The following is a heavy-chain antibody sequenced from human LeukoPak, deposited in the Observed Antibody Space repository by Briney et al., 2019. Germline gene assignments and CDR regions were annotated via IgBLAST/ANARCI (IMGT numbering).Heavy chain of an antibody. V-gene: IGHV1-2*06. J-gene: IGHJ4*02. CDR3: TRDRGYDYFSDY. Sequence: ASVKVSCKASGYTFTGYYMHWVRQAPGQGLEWMGRINPNSGGTNYAQKFQGRVTMTRDTSIITAYMELSRLRSDDTAVYYCTRDRGYDYFSDYWGQGTLVTVSS. CDR1: GYTFTGYY. CDR2: INPNSGGT. D-gene: IGHD5-12*01.